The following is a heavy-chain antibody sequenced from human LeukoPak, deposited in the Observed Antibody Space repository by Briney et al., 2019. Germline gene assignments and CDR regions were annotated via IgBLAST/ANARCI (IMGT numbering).Heavy chain of an antibody. J-gene: IGHJ4*02. V-gene: IGHV3-7*01. CDR1: GFTFSNYL. Sequence: GGSLRLSCAASGFTFSNYLMSWVRQAPGKGLEWVATIKQDGSDKYYEDSVKGRFTISRDNAKNSLYLQMNSLRAEDTAVYYCARVRASAAYSFDYWGQGTLVTVSS. CDR2: IKQDGSDK. D-gene: IGHD6-25*01. CDR3: ARVRASAAYSFDY.